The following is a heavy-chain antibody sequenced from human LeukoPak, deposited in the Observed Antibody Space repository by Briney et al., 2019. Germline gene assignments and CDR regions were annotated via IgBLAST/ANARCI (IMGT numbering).Heavy chain of an antibody. J-gene: IGHJ4*02. Sequence: GGSLRLSCAASGLNVNNNYMTWVRQAPGEGLEWVSLIYSGGSTYYADSVKGRFTISRDNAKNSLYLQMNSLRDEDTAVYYCARGTNYWGQGTLVTVSS. V-gene: IGHV3-66*01. D-gene: IGHD2-8*01. CDR1: GLNVNNNY. CDR2: IYSGGST. CDR3: ARGTNY.